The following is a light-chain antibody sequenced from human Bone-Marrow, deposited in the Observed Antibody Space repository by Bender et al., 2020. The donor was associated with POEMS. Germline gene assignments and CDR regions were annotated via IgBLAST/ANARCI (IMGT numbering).Light chain of an antibody. CDR2: DVS. V-gene: IGLV2-14*01. J-gene: IGLJ1*01. CDR3: SSYTRSATLV. Sequence: QSALTQPASVSGSPGQSITISCTGTISDVGGYNSVSWYQQYPGKAPKLMIYDVSNRPSGVSSRFSGSKSGNTASLTISGLQTEDEADYYCSSYTRSATLVFGTGTKVTVL. CDR1: ISDVGGYNS.